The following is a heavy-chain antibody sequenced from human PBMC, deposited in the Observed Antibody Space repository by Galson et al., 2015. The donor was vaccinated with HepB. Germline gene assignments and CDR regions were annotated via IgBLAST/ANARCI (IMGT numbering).Heavy chain of an antibody. CDR2: ITRTSTTI. D-gene: IGHD1-7*01. J-gene: IGHJ4*02. CDR3: ASEDCKNGNCFLDY. Sequence: SLRLSCATSGLPFSTYTMNWVRQAPGKGLEWVSYITRTSTTIYYADSVKGRFTISRDNAKNSLYLQMNSLRDEDTAVYYCASEDCKNGNCFLDYWGQGTLVTVSS. CDR1: GLPFSTYT. V-gene: IGHV3-48*02.